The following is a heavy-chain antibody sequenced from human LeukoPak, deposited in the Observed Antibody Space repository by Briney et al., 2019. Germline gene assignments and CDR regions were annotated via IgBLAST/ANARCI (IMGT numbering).Heavy chain of an antibody. CDR2: IKGKPDGGTA. CDR1: GLTFANAR. Sequence: GGSLRLSCAASGLTFANARMNWVRQAPGKGLEWVGRIKGKPDGGTADYAASVMVRFIISRDDSKNTVYLQMNSLREEDSGLYFCSTDRDWGQGTLVAVSS. CDR3: STDRD. J-gene: IGHJ4*02. D-gene: IGHD5-24*01. V-gene: IGHV3-15*05.